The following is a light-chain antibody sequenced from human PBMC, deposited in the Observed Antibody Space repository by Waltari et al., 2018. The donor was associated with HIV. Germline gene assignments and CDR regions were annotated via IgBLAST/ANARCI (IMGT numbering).Light chain of an antibody. J-gene: IGKJ1*01. CDR2: AAS. Sequence: EVVMTQSPATLPVSPGERAALACRASQSVSRNLAWYQQKPGQPPRLLIYAASTRASGVPVRISGTGSGTEFTLTISSLQSEDFAVYYCQQYDDWPRTFGQGTRVEIK. V-gene: IGKV3-15*01. CDR1: QSVSRN. CDR3: QQYDDWPRT.